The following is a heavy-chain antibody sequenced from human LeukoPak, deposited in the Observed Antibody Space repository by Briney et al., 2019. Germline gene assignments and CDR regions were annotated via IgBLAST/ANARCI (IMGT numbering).Heavy chain of an antibody. D-gene: IGHD1-26*01. CDR2: INSDGSTT. Sequence: GGSLRLSCAASGFTFSSYWMHWVRQAPGKGLMWVSYINSDGSTTKYAGSVKGRFTISRDNAKNSLYLQMNSLRAEDTALYYCASGGIYYGAAFDFWGQGTLVTVSS. CDR3: ASGGIYYGAAFDF. CDR1: GFTFSSYW. J-gene: IGHJ4*02. V-gene: IGHV3-74*03.